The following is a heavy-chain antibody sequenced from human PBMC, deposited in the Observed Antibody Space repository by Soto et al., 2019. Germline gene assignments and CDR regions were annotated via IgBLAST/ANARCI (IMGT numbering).Heavy chain of an antibody. V-gene: IGHV3-48*02. D-gene: IGHD3-10*01. CDR1: GVTFSSYS. Sequence: GGPLRLSCADSGVTFSSYSMPWVRQAPVKGLEWVSYISSSSSTIYYADSVKGRFTISRDNAKNPLYLQMNSLRDEDTAVYYCARDHYYGSGSFYYFDYWGQGTLVTVSS. CDR2: ISSSSSTI. CDR3: ARDHYYGSGSFYYFDY. J-gene: IGHJ4*02.